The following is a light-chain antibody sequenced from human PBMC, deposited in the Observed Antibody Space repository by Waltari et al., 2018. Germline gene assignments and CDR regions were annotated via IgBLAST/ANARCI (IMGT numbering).Light chain of an antibody. CDR2: RNN. J-gene: IGLJ2*01. CDR1: SSNIGSNY. Sequence: QSVLTQPPSSSGTPGQRVTIPCSGSSSNIGSNYVYWYQQLPGTAPKLLIYRNNQRPSGVPDRFPGSNSGTSASRPISGLRSEDEADDYCAAWDDSLSGRVFGGGTKLTVL. CDR3: AAWDDSLSGRV. V-gene: IGLV1-47*01.